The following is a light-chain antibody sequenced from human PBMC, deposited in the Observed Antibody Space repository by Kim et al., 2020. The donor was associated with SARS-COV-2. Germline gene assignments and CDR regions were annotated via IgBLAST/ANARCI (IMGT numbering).Light chain of an antibody. CDR1: SLRSYY. Sequence: ALGRQVRSTDQGDSLRSYYASWYQQKPGQAPVLVIYGKNNRPSGIPDRFSGSSSGNTASLTITGAQAEDEADYYCNSRDSSGNHVVFGGGTQLTVL. CDR2: GKN. J-gene: IGLJ2*01. CDR3: NSRDSSGNHVV. V-gene: IGLV3-19*01.